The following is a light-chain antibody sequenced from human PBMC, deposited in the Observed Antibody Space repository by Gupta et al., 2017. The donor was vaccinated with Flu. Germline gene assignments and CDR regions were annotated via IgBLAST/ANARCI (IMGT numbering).Light chain of an antibody. CDR2: STD. CDR3: AAWDDSLSGVV. CDR1: VSNIGTFS. V-gene: IGLV1-47*01. Sequence: QSALTQPPSMSGTPAQTVTISCFGSVSNIGTFSVYWYQQVPRTAPKLLIFSTDHRPSGVPDRLSGSRAGTSASLTISGLRSEDEADYYCAAWDDSLSGVVFGGGTKLTVV. J-gene: IGLJ2*01.